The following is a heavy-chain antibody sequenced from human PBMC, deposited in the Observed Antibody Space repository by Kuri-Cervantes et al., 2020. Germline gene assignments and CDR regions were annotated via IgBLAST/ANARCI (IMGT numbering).Heavy chain of an antibody. J-gene: IGHJ4*02. V-gene: IGHV1-2*02. CDR1: GYTFTGHY. Sequence: ASVKVSCKASGYTFTGHYMHWVRQAPGQGLEWMGWINPNSGGTNYAQKFQGRVTMTRDTSISTAYMELSRLRSDDTAVYYCARGGRPWLRPFVDFDYWGQGTLVTVSS. CDR2: INPNSGGT. CDR3: ARGGRPWLRPFVDFDY. D-gene: IGHD5-12*01.